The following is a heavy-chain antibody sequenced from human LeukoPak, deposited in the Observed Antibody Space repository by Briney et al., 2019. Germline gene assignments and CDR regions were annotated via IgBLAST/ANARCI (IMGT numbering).Heavy chain of an antibody. CDR3: ARGYRWLQLSIRCPFDY. D-gene: IGHD5-24*01. Sequence: GGSLRLSCAASGFTFSDYYMSWIRQAPGKGLEWVSYISSSGSTIYYAESVKGRFTISRDNAKNSLYLQMNSLRAEGTAVYYCARGYRWLQLSIRCPFDYWGQGTLVTVSS. CDR2: ISSSGSTI. J-gene: IGHJ4*02. V-gene: IGHV3-11*01. CDR1: GFTFSDYY.